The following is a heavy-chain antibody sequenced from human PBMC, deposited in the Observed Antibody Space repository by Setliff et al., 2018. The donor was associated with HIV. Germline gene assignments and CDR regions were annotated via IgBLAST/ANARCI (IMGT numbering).Heavy chain of an antibody. CDR3: ARPTNIDTLYYYDSHSFPQYYYNAMDV. CDR1: GFNFSTHT. D-gene: IGHD3-10*01. J-gene: IGHJ6*02. Sequence: PGGSLRLSCAASGFNFSTHTMNWIRQAPGKGLEWVSSISSTGTYIYYADSMKGRFTISRDNAKNSLYLQMNSLRAEDTAVYFCARPTNIDTLYYYDSHSFPQYYYNAMDVWGQGTTVTVSS. CDR2: ISSTGTYI. V-gene: IGHV3-21*01.